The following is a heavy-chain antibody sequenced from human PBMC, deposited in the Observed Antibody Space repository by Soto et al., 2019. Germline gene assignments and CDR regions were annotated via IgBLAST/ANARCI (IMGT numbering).Heavy chain of an antibody. D-gene: IGHD2-2*02. V-gene: IGHV1-69*06. CDR3: ARELYIVVVPAAISYDDYGMDV. CDR1: GYTFNTYA. CDR2: IIPIFGTA. J-gene: IGHJ6*02. Sequence: SVKVSCKASGYTFNTYAISWVRQAPGQGLEWMGGIIPIFGTANYAQKFQGRVTITSDKSTSTAYMELSSLRSEDTAVYYCARELYIVVVPAAISYDDYGMDVWGQGTTVTVSS.